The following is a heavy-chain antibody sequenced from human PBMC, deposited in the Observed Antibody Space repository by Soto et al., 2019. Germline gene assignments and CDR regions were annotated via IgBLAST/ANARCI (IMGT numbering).Heavy chain of an antibody. CDR2: IIPIFGTA. CDR3: ARDSSGWYNYFDY. J-gene: IGHJ4*02. D-gene: IGHD6-19*01. CDR1: GGTFSSYA. Sequence: SVKVSCKASGGTFSSYAISWVRQAPGQGLEWMGGIIPIFGTANYAQKFQGRVTITADKSTSTAYMELSSLRSEDTAVYYCARDSSGWYNYFDYWGQGTLVTVSS. V-gene: IGHV1-69*06.